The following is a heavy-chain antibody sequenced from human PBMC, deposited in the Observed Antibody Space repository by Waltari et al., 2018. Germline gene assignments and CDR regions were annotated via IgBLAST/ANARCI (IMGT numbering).Heavy chain of an antibody. CDR1: GFIFSSTSW. Sequence: EVQLVESGGGLVQPGGSLRLSCVGPGFIFSSTSWMSWVRQAPGKGLEWLANINPEGSAKYYVESVKGRFTIARNNAENSVYLQMNSLRADDTAVYYCATSSASAGNDWGQGTLVSVSS. CDR3: ATSSASAGND. J-gene: IGHJ4*02. D-gene: IGHD1-1*01. CDR2: INPEGSAK. V-gene: IGHV3-7*01.